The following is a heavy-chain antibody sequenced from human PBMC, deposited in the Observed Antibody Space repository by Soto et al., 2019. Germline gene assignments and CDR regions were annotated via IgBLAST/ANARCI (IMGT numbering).Heavy chain of an antibody. CDR3: ATVGYYYDSSGHVAFDI. D-gene: IGHD3-22*01. J-gene: IGHJ3*02. Sequence: ASVKVSGEVSGYTLTELSMHWVRQAGGKGLEWMGGFDPEDGETIYAQKFQGRVTMTEDTSTDTAYMELSSLRSEDTVLYYCATVGYYYDSSGHVAFDIWGQGTMVTVSS. V-gene: IGHV1-24*01. CDR2: FDPEDGET. CDR1: GYTLTELS.